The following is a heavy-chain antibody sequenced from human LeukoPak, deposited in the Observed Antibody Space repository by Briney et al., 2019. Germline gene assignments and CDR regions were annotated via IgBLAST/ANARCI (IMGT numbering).Heavy chain of an antibody. D-gene: IGHD6-19*01. CDR3: ARESSSCWYFFDY. Sequence: QTGGSLRLSCADSGFTFSSYAMHWVRQAPGKGLEWVAVISYDGSNKYYADSVKGRFTISRDNSKNTLYLQMNSLRAEDTAVYYCARESSSCWYFFDYWGQGTLVTVSS. CDR2: ISYDGSNK. CDR1: GFTFSSYA. J-gene: IGHJ4*02. V-gene: IGHV3-30*04.